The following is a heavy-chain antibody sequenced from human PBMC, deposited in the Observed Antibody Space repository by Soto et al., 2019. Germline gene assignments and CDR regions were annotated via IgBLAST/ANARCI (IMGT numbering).Heavy chain of an antibody. CDR2: IDPSASYT. V-gene: IGHV5-10-1*01. J-gene: IGHJ4*02. D-gene: IGHD1-1*01. CDR1: GYSFTSYW. Sequence: AESLTTCCKVSGYSFTSYWISWVLQMPGKGLEWMGRIDPSASYTNYSPSFQGNVTVSADKSISTAYLQWSSLKASDTAMYYCARHNPGFDFDYWGQGTMVTVSS. CDR3: ARHNPGFDFDY.